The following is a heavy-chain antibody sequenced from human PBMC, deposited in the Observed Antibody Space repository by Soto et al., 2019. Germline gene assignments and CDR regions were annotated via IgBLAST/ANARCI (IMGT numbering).Heavy chain of an antibody. Sequence: SETLSLTCTVSGGSISSGGYYWPWIRQHPGKGLEWIGYIYYSGSTIYNPSLNSRVTISVDTSKNQFSLKLSSVTAADTAVYYCARHLTTVVTGTLDYWGQGTLVTVSS. D-gene: IGHD4-17*01. J-gene: IGHJ4*02. V-gene: IGHV4-61*08. CDR1: GGSISSGGYY. CDR3: ARHLTTVVTGTLDY. CDR2: IYYSGST.